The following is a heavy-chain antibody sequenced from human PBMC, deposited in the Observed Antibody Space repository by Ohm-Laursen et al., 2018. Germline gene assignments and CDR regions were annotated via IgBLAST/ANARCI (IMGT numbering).Heavy chain of an antibody. Sequence: SLRLSFTASGFTFSTYAISWVRQAPGKGLEWVSAISGIGNTTYYTDSVKGRFTISRDNSKNTVFLQMSSLRAEDTAVYYCATQGYCSNGICYIAVDGGGQGTTVTVS. J-gene: IGHJ6*02. CDR3: ATQGYCSNGICYIAVDG. V-gene: IGHV3-23*01. D-gene: IGHD2-8*01. CDR1: GFTFSTYA. CDR2: ISGIGNTT.